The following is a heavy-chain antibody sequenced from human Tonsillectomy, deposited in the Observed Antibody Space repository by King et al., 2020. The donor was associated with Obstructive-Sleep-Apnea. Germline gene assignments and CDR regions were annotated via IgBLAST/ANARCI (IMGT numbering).Heavy chain of an antibody. V-gene: IGHV4-34*01. CDR2: INHSGST. CDR3: ARGSGSTAVNWCDP. CDR1: GGSFSGYY. J-gene: IGHJ5*02. D-gene: IGHD2-2*01. Sequence: QVQLQQWGAGLLKPSETLSLTCAVYGGSFSGYYWTWIRQPPGKGLEWIGEINHSGSTNSNPSLKSRVTISADTSNNQFSLTLRPVTAADPAVYYCARGSGSTAVNWCDPWGQGTLVTVSS.